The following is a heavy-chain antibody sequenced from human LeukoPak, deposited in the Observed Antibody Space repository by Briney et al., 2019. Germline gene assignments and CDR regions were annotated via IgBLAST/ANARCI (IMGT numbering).Heavy chain of an antibody. CDR1: GFTFSSYS. CDR2: ISSSSTTI. D-gene: IGHD5-18*01. Sequence: GGSLRLSCAASGFTFSSYSMMSYISSSSTTIHYADSVKGRFTISRDNAKNSLYLQMNSLRAEDTALYHCARGYSYRNAFDIWGQGTMVTVSS. V-gene: IGHV3-48*04. J-gene: IGHJ3*02. CDR3: ARGYSYRNAFDI.